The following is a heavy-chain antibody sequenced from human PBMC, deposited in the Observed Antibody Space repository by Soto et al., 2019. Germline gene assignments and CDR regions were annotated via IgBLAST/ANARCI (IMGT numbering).Heavy chain of an antibody. D-gene: IGHD2-8*01. CDR2: ISSSSSYI. CDR3: AXXSDCTNGVCSFDY. CDR1: GFTFSSYS. Sequence: LSCAASGFTFSSYSMNWVRQAPGKGLEWVSSISSSSSYIYYADSVKCRFTISRDNAKNSLYLQMNRLRAEETAVYSSAXXSDCTNGVCSFDYWGQGTLVTVSS. J-gene: IGHJ4*02. V-gene: IGHV3-21*01.